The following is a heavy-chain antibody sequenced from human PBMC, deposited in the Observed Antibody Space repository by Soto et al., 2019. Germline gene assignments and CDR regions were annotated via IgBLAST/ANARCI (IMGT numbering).Heavy chain of an antibody. CDR3: ARDSWSHVLRYFDWPPGGYYYYYGMDV. Sequence: GASVKVSCKASGYTFTSYGISWVRQAPGQRLEWMGWISAYNGNTNYAQKLQGRVTMTTDTSTSTAYMELRSLRSDDTAVYYCARDSWSHVLRYFDWPPGGYYYYYGMDVWGQGTTVTVSS. J-gene: IGHJ6*02. V-gene: IGHV1-18*01. D-gene: IGHD3-9*01. CDR1: GYTFTSYG. CDR2: ISAYNGNT.